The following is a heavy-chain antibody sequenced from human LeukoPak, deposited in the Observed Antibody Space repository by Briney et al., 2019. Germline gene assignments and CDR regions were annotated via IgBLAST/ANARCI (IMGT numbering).Heavy chain of an antibody. CDR1: GFTFSDYY. D-gene: IGHD2-2*01. Sequence: GGSLRLSCAASGFTFSDYYMSWIRQAPGKGLEWVSYISSSGSIIDYADSVKGRFTISRDNAKTSLYLQMNSLRDDDTAVYYCTSPPLGYCSTTSCLQYFQQWGQGTLVTVSS. V-gene: IGHV3-11*04. J-gene: IGHJ1*01. CDR3: TSPPLGYCSTTSCLQYFQQ. CDR2: ISSSGSII.